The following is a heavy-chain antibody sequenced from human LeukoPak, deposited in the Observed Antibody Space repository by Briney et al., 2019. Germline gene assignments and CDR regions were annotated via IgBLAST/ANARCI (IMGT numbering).Heavy chain of an antibody. Sequence: ASVKVSCKASVYTFTSYGISWVRQAPGQGLEWMGWMSAYNGNTNYAQKLQGRVTMTTDTSTSTAYMELRSLRSDDTAVYYRARHSSGWYREFDYWGQGTLVTVSS. V-gene: IGHV1-18*01. CDR2: MSAYNGNT. D-gene: IGHD6-19*01. CDR1: VYTFTSYG. CDR3: ARHSSGWYREFDY. J-gene: IGHJ4*02.